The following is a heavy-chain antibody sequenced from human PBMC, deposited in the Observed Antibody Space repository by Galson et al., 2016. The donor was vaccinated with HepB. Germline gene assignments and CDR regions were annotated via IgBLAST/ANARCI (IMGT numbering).Heavy chain of an antibody. Sequence: SVKVSCKASGYSFTDYAMQWVRQAPGLRFEWLGWINAGKGNSDYSPKFRDRVTITTDTSASTAYMELSSLTSEDTAVYYCATDRTAPATGGWFDPWGQGTLVTVSS. CDR1: GYSFTDYA. V-gene: IGHV1-3*01. J-gene: IGHJ5*02. D-gene: IGHD6-13*01. CDR3: ATDRTAPATGGWFDP. CDR2: INAGKGNS.